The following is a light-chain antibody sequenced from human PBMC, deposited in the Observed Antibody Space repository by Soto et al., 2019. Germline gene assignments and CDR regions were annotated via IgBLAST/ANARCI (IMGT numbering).Light chain of an antibody. J-gene: IGKJ1*01. V-gene: IGKV3-15*01. CDR3: QQYNEWPAA. CDR1: QSVSSN. Sequence: EIVMTQSPATLSVSPGERATLSCRASQSVSSNLAWHQLKPGQGPRLLIYGTSTRATGVPARFSGSGSGTEFTLTISILQSEDFAVYYCQQYNEWPAAFGQGTKVEIK. CDR2: GTS.